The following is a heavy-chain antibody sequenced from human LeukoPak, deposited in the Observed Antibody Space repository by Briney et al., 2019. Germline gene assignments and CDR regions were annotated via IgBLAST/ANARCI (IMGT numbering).Heavy chain of an antibody. CDR2: FYYSGST. Sequence: SETLSLTCTVSGGSVSSGRYYWSWIRQPPGKGLEWIGYFYYSGSTNYNPSLKTRVTISVDTSKNQFSLKVSSVTAADTAVYYCASPSRPIGIVVVPAAYYYYGMDVWGQGTTVTVSS. CDR1: GGSVSSGRYY. V-gene: IGHV4-61*01. CDR3: ASPSRPIGIVVVPAAYYYYGMDV. D-gene: IGHD2-2*01. J-gene: IGHJ6*02.